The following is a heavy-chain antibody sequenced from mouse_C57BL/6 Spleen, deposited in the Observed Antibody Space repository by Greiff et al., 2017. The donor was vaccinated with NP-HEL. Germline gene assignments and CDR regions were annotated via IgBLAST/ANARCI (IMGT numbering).Heavy chain of an antibody. Sequence: VQLQQSGAELVKPGASVKISCKASGYAFSSYWMNWVKQRPGKGLEWIGQIYPGDGDTNYNGKFKGKATLTADKSSSTAYMQLSSLTSEDSAVYFCARGASYYYGSSPTWFAYWGQGTLVTVSA. CDR1: GYAFSSYW. D-gene: IGHD1-1*01. CDR2: IYPGDGDT. J-gene: IGHJ3*01. CDR3: ARGASYYYGSSPTWFAY. V-gene: IGHV1-80*01.